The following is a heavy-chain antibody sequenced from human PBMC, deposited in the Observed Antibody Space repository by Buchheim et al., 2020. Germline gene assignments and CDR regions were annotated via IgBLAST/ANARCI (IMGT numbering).Heavy chain of an antibody. Sequence: QVQLQQWGAGLLKPSETLSPTCAVYGGSFSGYYWSWIRQPPGKGLEWIGEINHSGSTNYNPSLKSRVTISVDTSKNQFSLKLSSVTAADTAVYYCARVVVVVPAAIVGDYYYYMDVWGKGTT. CDR1: GGSFSGYY. J-gene: IGHJ6*03. CDR2: INHSGST. CDR3: ARVVVVVPAAIVGDYYYYMDV. V-gene: IGHV4-34*01. D-gene: IGHD2-2*01.